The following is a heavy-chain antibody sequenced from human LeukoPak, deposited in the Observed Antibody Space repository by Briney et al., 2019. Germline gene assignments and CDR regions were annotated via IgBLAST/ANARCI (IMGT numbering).Heavy chain of an antibody. CDR3: ARGSSGNHDY. Sequence: ASVKVSCKASGYTFTSYDINRVRQATGQGLEWMRWMNPNSGNTGYAQKFQGRVTITRNTSISTAYMELSSLRSEDTAVYYCARGSSGNHDYWGQGTLVTVSS. CDR2: MNPNSGNT. CDR1: GYTFTSYD. D-gene: IGHD6-19*01. V-gene: IGHV1-8*03. J-gene: IGHJ4*02.